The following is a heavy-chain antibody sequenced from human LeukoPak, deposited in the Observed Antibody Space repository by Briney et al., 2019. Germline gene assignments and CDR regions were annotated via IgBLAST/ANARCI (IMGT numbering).Heavy chain of an antibody. Sequence: GGSLRLSCAASGFTFSDYYMSWIRRAPGKGLEWVSYISSSGSTIYYADSVKGRFTISRDNAKNSLYLQMNSLRAEDTAVHYCARVIGYCSGGSCYRYYGMDVWGQGTTVTVSS. V-gene: IGHV3-11*01. J-gene: IGHJ6*02. CDR3: ARVIGYCSGGSCYRYYGMDV. CDR2: ISSSGSTI. D-gene: IGHD2-15*01. CDR1: GFTFSDYY.